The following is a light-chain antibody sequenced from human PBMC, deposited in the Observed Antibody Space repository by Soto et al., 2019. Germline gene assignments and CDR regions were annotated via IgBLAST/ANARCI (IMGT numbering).Light chain of an antibody. Sequence: DIQMTQSPSSLSASVGDRVTIACRASQSITTYLNWYQQKPGKAPRLLIYAASSLQSGVPSRFSGSGSGTDFTLTISSLQPEDFATYYCQQGFNTPITFGQATRLEI. V-gene: IGKV1-39*01. CDR2: AAS. J-gene: IGKJ5*01. CDR3: QQGFNTPIT. CDR1: QSITTY.